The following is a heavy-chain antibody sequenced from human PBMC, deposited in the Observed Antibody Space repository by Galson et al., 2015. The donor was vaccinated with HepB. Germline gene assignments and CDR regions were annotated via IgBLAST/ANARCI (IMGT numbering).Heavy chain of an antibody. J-gene: IGHJ4*02. CDR3: ARGSAWPGVDY. V-gene: IGHV3-7*03. D-gene: IGHD5-12*01. CDR2: IKYDGRTK. Sequence: SLRLSCAASGFSFSSTYMSWVRQDPGKGLEWVAIIKYDGRTKFYVDSVNGRFTISGDNAKNSVYLQMNSLRGEDTAVYYCARGSAWPGVDYWGQGTLVTVSS. CDR1: GFSFSSTY.